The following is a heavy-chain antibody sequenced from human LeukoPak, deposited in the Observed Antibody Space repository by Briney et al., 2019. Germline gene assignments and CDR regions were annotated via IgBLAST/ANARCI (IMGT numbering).Heavy chain of an antibody. D-gene: IGHD2-2*01. CDR2: IYYSGST. CDR3: AVHCSSTSCYDGDY. J-gene: IGHJ4*02. V-gene: IGHV4-34*01. Sequence: SETLSLTCAVYGGSFSGYYWSWIRQPPGKGLEWIGSIYYSGSTYYNPSLKSRVTISVDTSKNQFSLKLSSVTAADTAVYYCAVHCSSTSCYDGDYWGQGTLVTVSS. CDR1: GGSFSGYY.